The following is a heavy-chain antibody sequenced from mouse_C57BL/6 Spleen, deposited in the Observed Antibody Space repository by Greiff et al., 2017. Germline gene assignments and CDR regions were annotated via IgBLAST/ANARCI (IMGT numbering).Heavy chain of an antibody. D-gene: IGHD3-2*02. J-gene: IGHJ4*01. Sequence: QVQLQQPGAELVRPGSSVKLSCKASGYTFTSYWMHWVKQRPIQGLEWIGNIDPSDSETHYNQKFKDKATLTVDKSSSTAYMQLSSLTSEDSAVYYGARRAAQATDAMDYWGQGTSVTVSS. CDR3: ARRAAQATDAMDY. CDR1: GYTFTSYW. V-gene: IGHV1-52*01. CDR2: IDPSDSET.